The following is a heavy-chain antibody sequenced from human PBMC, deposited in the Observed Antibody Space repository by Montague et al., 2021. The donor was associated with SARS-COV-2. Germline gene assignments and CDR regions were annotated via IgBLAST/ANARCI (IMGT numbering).Heavy chain of an antibody. CDR1: GDSITNTRYF. Sequence: SETLPLTCNVSGDSITNTRYFWCWIRQPPGKALEWIGSIYHNGKTYYNPSLERRALLSIDTSKHQFSLRLSSVIASDTAVYYCAVALNYFFDYWGQGFLVSVSS. CDR3: AVALNYFFDY. V-gene: IGHV4-39*01. D-gene: IGHD1-20*01. J-gene: IGHJ4*02. CDR2: IYHNGKT.